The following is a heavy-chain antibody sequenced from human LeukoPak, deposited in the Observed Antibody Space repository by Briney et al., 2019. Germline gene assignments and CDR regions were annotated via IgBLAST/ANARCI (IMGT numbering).Heavy chain of an antibody. CDR1: GFTVSNNY. CDR2: IESGGKT. D-gene: IGHD2-2*01. CDR3: TRDHRAMGRDTKGFDP. Sequence: GGSLRLSCEVSGFTVSNNYTSWVRQAPGKGLEWVSVIESGGKTSYGDSVKGRFTISRDNSKNTLYLQMNSLVAEDTAVYYCTRDHRAMGRDTKGFDPWGQGTLVTVSS. J-gene: IGHJ5*02. V-gene: IGHV3-53*01.